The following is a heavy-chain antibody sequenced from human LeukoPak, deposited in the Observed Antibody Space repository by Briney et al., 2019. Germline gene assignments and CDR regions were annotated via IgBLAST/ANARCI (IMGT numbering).Heavy chain of an antibody. J-gene: IGHJ4*02. CDR1: GFTFSGYW. D-gene: IGHD6-19*01. Sequence: GGSLRLSCVTSGFTFSGYWMHWVRQGPEKGLELVSRIDNDGHGIIYADSVKGRFTTSRDNVKNTLYLQMNSLRAEDTAVYYCAKRAAIAVAAPYYFDYWGQGTLVTVSS. CDR3: AKRAAIAVAAPYYFDY. V-gene: IGHV3-74*01. CDR2: IDNDGHGI.